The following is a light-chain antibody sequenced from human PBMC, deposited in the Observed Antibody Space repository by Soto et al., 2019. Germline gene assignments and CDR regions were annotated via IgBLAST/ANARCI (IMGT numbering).Light chain of an antibody. CDR3: QLYGSSPLYT. V-gene: IGKV3-20*01. Sequence: PGARVTLSCRTSQSVSSSYLAWYQQKGGQAPRLLIYGASTRATGIPDRFTGSASGTDFTLTISSLEPEDFAVYYCQLYGSSPLYTFGQGTKLEIK. CDR2: GAS. J-gene: IGKJ2*01. CDR1: QSVSSSY.